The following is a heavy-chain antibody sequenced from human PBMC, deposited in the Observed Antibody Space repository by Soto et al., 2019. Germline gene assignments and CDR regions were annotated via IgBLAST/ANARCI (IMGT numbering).Heavy chain of an antibody. CDR3: ARGVLGYSSSDYSGMDV. CDR1: GGSLSGYY. Sequence: TSETRSLTCAVCGGSLSGYYWSWIRKPPGKGLEWIGEINHSGSTNYNPSLKSRVTISVDTSKNQFSLKLSSVTAADTAVYYCARGVLGYSSSDYSGMDVWGQGTTVTVSS. CDR2: INHSGST. D-gene: IGHD6-6*01. J-gene: IGHJ6*02. V-gene: IGHV4-34*01.